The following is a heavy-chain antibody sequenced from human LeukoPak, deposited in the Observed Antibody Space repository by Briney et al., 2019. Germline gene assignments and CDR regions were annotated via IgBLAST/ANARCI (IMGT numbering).Heavy chain of an antibody. CDR2: VFYSGST. CDR3: ARSRAAREVDY. D-gene: IGHD6-6*01. V-gene: IGHV4-59*01. Sequence: SETLSLTCTVSDDSIKNYFWTWIRQSPGKGLEWIGYVFYSGSTSYNPSLRSRLTMSVDTSKSQFSLNLKSVTAADTAVYYCARSRAAREVDYWGQGTLVTVSS. CDR1: DDSIKNYF. J-gene: IGHJ4*02.